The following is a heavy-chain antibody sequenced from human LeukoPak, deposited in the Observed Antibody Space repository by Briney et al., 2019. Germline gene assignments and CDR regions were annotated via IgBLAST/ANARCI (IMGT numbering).Heavy chain of an antibody. J-gene: IGHJ3*02. CDR3: ASGGYFDAFDI. V-gene: IGHV4-34*01. CDR1: GVSFSGYY. Sequence: SETLSLTCAVYGVSFSGYYWSWIRQPPGKGLEWIGEINHSGSTNYNPSLKSRVTISVDTSKNQFSLKLSSVTAADTAVYYCASGGYFDAFDIWGQGTMVTVSS. D-gene: IGHD1-26*01. CDR2: INHSGST.